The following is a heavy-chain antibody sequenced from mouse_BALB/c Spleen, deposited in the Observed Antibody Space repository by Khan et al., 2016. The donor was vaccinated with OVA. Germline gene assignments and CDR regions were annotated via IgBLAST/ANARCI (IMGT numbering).Heavy chain of an antibody. CDR3: ASGRLLRRYPDYFDY. J-gene: IGHJ2*01. Sequence: EVQLQESGPGLLKPSQSLYLTCNVTGYSITSDYVCNWIRQFPGNKLEWMAYIAYSGSTTYNPYLKSRISITRDTSTNTSYMQLNSLTTEDTATYYCASGRLLRRYPDYFDYWGQGTTVTVSS. V-gene: IGHV3-2*02. D-gene: IGHD1-1*01. CDR2: IAYSGST. CDR1: GYSITSDYV.